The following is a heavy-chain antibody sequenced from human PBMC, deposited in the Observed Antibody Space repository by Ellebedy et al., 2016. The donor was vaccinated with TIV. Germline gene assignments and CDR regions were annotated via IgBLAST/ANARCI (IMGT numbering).Heavy chain of an antibody. J-gene: IGHJ4*02. D-gene: IGHD2-2*01. CDR3: ARDVPADAAALLDY. V-gene: IGHV1-18*04. CDR2: ISAYNGNT. Sequence: AASVKVSCKASGYPFPNYGVIWARQAPGQGLQWVGWISAYNGNTKYGQKFQGRISLTTDTSMGTAYMELRSLRSDDTGVYFCARDVPADAAALLDYWGQGTRVTVSS. CDR1: GYPFPNYG.